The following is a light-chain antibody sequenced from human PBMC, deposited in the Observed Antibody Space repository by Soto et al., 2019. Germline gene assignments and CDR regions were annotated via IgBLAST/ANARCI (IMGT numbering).Light chain of an antibody. CDR1: QSVSSSY. J-gene: IGKJ3*01. CDR3: QQYGSSHFT. Sequence: EIVLTQSPGTLSLSPGERATLSCRASQSVSSSYLAWYQQKPGQAPRLLIYGASSRATGIPDRFSGSWSGTDFTLTISRLEPEDFAVYYCQQYGSSHFTFGPGTQVAIK. V-gene: IGKV3-20*01. CDR2: GAS.